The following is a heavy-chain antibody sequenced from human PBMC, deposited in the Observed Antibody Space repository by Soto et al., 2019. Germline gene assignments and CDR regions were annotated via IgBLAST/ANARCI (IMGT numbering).Heavy chain of an antibody. CDR3: ATLQGSGTYSDDDY. J-gene: IGHJ4*02. D-gene: IGHD3-10*01. CDR1: GGTSNNNA. CDR2: IVPVFGTA. V-gene: IGHV1-69*01. Sequence: QVQLVQSGAEVKEPGSSVKVSCKASGGTSNNNANSWVRQAPGQGLEWMGGIVPVFGTANYAQKFRGRVKITADESTRTLNMELRSLRSEDTAVYYCATLQGSGTYSDDDYWGQGTMVTVS.